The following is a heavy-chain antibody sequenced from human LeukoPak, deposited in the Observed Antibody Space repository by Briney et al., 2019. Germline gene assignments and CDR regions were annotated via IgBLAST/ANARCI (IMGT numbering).Heavy chain of an antibody. D-gene: IGHD1-26*01. Sequence: PSETLSLTCTVSGNSISSYYWSWIRQPPGKGLEWIGYIYYSGSTNNNPSLKSRVTISVDMSKNQFSLKLSSVTAADTAVYHCARGTIVGPVPFEYWGQGTLVTVSS. J-gene: IGHJ4*02. CDR1: GNSISSYY. V-gene: IGHV4-59*01. CDR3: ARGTIVGPVPFEY. CDR2: IYYSGST.